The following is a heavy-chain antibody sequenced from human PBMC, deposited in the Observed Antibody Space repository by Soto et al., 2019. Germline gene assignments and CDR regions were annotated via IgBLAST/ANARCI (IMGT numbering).Heavy chain of an antibody. J-gene: IGHJ6*02. V-gene: IGHV1-8*01. D-gene: IGHD3-10*01. Sequence: QVQLVQSGAEVKKPGASVKVSCKASGYTFTSYDINWVRQATGQGLEWMGWMNPHSGKTGYAQKCPRGVPMTRQTSILTAYMELSSLRSEDRAVYYCARERSGSRMDVWGQGTTVTVSS. CDR3: ARERSGSRMDV. CDR2: MNPHSGKT. CDR1: GYTFTSYD.